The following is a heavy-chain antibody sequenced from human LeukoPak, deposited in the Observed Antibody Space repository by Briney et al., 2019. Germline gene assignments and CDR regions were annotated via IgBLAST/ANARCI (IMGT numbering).Heavy chain of an antibody. CDR1: GGSFSAYY. V-gene: IGHV4-34*01. Sequence: SETLSLTCAVSGGSFSAYYWSWIRQPPGKGLEWIGDINHSGSTKYNPSLMSRVAISVDSSKNHFSLNLRSVTAADTAVYYCARLPLGAFAEFLNFDYWGQGTLVTVSS. D-gene: IGHD3-10*01. J-gene: IGHJ4*02. CDR2: INHSGST. CDR3: ARLPLGAFAEFLNFDY.